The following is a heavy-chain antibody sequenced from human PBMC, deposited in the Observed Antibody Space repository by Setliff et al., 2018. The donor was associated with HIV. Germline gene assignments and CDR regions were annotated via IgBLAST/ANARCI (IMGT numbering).Heavy chain of an antibody. D-gene: IGHD3-10*01. CDR3: ARRLLRGVRGPPCFDY. V-gene: IGHV4-39*01. Sequence: PSETLSLTCTVSGGSITNYAYYWAWIRQSPGKGLEWIGNIFHTGFAHYNPSFRSRVTMSVDTSKNQFSLILTSVTAADTAVYYCARRLLRGVRGPPCFDYWGQGTLVTVSS. CDR2: IFHTGFA. CDR1: GGSITNYAYY. J-gene: IGHJ4*02.